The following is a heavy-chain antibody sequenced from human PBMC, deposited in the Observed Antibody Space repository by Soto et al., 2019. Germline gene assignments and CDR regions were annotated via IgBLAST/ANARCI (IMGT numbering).Heavy chain of an antibody. CDR2: IYYSGST. J-gene: IGHJ5*02. CDR3: ARSVFT. V-gene: IGHV4-59*12. D-gene: IGHD3-10*02. CDR1: GGSISSYY. Sequence: PSETLSLTCTVSGGSISSYYWSWIRQPPGKGLEWIGYIYYSGSTYYNPSLKSRVTISVDTSKNQFSLKLSSVTAADTPVYYCARSVFTWGQGTLVTVSS.